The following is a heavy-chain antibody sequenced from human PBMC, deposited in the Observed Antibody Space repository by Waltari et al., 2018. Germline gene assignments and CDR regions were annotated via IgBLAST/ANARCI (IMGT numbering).Heavy chain of an antibody. J-gene: IGHJ4*02. CDR3: AVDRVRGLYFDT. Sequence: QLQLQESGPGLVKPAGTLSRICAVPVDSLNYWGSWVLKPPGKGLEWIVQVLGSGRTNDNPACASPVTIALDAVTHQFALKMTSAASADKALYCCAVDRVRGLYFDTWGQGILVTVS. CDR1: VDSLNYW. V-gene: IGHV4-4*01. CDR2: VLGSGRT.